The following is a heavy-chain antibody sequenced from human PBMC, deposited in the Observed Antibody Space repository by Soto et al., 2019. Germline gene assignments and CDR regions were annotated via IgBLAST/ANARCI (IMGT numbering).Heavy chain of an antibody. J-gene: IGHJ5*02. CDR1: GGTFSSYA. V-gene: IGHV1-69*13. D-gene: IGHD1-1*01. CDR2: IIPIFGTA. CDR3: ASEGGHNYALGRGHPFDP. Sequence: GSSVKVSCKASGGTFSSYAISWVRQAPGQGLEWMGGIIPIFGTANYAQKFQGRVTITADESTNTAYMEMSSLRSDDTAVYYCASEGGHNYALGRGHPFDPWGQGSLVTVSS.